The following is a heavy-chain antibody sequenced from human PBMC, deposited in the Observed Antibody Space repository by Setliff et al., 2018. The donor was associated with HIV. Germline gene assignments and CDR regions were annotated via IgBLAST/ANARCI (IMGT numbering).Heavy chain of an antibody. CDR3: ARGVARQVVIDRWFDP. Sequence: KSSETLSLTCAVFGGSFSDFYWSWIRQPPGKGLEWIGEISYSGSTVYNPSLKSRVTMSVDASKNLVSLNLNSVTAADTAIYYCARGVARQVVIDRWFDPWGQGTQVTVSS. CDR1: GGSFSDFY. D-gene: IGHD2-21*01. V-gene: IGHV4-34*01. CDR2: ISYSGST. J-gene: IGHJ5*02.